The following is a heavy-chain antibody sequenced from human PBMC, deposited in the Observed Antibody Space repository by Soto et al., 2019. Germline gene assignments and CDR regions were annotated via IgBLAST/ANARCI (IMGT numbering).Heavy chain of an antibody. D-gene: IGHD4-17*01. CDR3: ATSSYGDYGTTWYLEGL. CDR2: IYYSGST. V-gene: IGHV4-39*01. CDR1: GGSISSSSYY. Sequence: SETLSLTCTVSGGSISSSSYYWGWIRQPPGKGLEWIGSIYYSGSTYYNPSLKSRVTISVDTSKNQFSLKLSSVTAADTAVYYRATSSYGDYGTTWYLEGLWGQGTLVTVSS. J-gene: IGHJ4*02.